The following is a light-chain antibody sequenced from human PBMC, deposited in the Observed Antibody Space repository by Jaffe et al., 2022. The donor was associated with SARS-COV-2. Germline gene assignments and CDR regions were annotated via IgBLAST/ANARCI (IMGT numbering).Light chain of an antibody. J-gene: IGLJ1*01. Sequence: QSALTQPASVSGSPGQSIAISCTGTNSDVGGYNYVSWYQQHPGKAPKLIIYDVSHRPSGVSNHFSGSKSGNTASLTISGLQAEDEADYYCSSYTSSSTYVFGTGTKVTVL. V-gene: IGLV2-14*03. CDR2: DVS. CDR1: NSDVGGYNY. CDR3: SSYTSSSTYV.